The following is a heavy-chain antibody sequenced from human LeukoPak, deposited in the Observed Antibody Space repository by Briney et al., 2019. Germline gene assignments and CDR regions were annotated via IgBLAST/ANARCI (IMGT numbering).Heavy chain of an antibody. Sequence: GGSLRLSCAASGFTFSSYAMHWVRQAPGKGLEWVAVISYDGSNKYYADSVKGRFTISRDNSKNTLYLQMNSLRAEDTAVYYCARSCSAGSCFLYWGQGTLVTVSS. J-gene: IGHJ4*02. CDR2: ISYDGSNK. CDR3: ARSCSAGSCFLY. V-gene: IGHV3-30-3*01. CDR1: GFTFSSYA. D-gene: IGHD2-15*01.